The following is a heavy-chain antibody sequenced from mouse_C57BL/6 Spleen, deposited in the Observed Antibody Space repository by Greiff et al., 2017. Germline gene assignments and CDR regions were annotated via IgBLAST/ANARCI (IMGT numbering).Heavy chain of an antibody. CDR2: IYPGSGNT. V-gene: IGHV1-76*01. Sequence: VQLVESGAELVRPGASVKLSCKASGYTFTDYYINWVKQRPGQGLEWIARIYPGSGNTYYNEKFKGKATLTAEKSSSTAYMQLSSLTSEDSAVYFCARSDSSGYFDYWGQGTTLTVSS. J-gene: IGHJ2*01. CDR1: GYTFTDYY. CDR3: ARSDSSGYFDY. D-gene: IGHD3-2*02.